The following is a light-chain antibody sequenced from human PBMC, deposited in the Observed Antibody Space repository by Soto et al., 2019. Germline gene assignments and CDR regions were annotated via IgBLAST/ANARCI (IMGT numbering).Light chain of an antibody. Sequence: EIVLTQSPGTLSLSQGERATLSCRASQSVSSSYLAWYQQKPGQAPRLLIYGASSRATGIPDRFSGSGSGTDFTLTISRLEPEDFAVYYCRRYGSSFGQGTKLESK. CDR2: GAS. V-gene: IGKV3-20*01. CDR1: QSVSSSY. J-gene: IGKJ2*01. CDR3: RRYGSS.